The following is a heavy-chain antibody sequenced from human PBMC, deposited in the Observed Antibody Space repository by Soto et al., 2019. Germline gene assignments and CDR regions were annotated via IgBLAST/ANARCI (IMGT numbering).Heavy chain of an antibody. CDR1: GFSLSTIGVG. V-gene: IGHV2-5*02. J-gene: IGHJ6*02. CDR2: IYWDDDK. CDR3: VQSRCGGDCLQSYSSHSYYGLDV. D-gene: IGHD2-21*02. Sequence: QITLKESGPTLVKPTQTLTLTCTFSGFSLSTIGVGVCWIRQPPGKALEWLALIYWDDDKRYSPSLKSRLTVTKDTSKNQVVLTMTNMDPVDTATYYCVQSRCGGDCLQSYSSHSYYGLDVWGQGTTVTVSS.